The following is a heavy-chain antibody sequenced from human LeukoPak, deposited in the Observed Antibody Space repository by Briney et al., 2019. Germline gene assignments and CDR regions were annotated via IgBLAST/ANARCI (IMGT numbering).Heavy chain of an antibody. CDR1: VSFFTSYW. J-gene: IGHJ5*02. V-gene: IGHV5-51*01. D-gene: IGHD3-10*01. CDR2: IYAGDSDT. CDR3: ARSAITSYGSGRARSWFDP. Sequence: GASLQISCEGSVSFFTSYWIGWGRPLRGKGLEWMGIIYAGDSDTRYSPSFQGQVTISADKSISTAYLQWSSLKASDTAMYYCARSAITSYGSGRARSWFDPWGQGTLVTVSS.